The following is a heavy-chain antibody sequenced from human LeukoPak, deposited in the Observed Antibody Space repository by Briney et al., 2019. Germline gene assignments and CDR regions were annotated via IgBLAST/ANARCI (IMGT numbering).Heavy chain of an antibody. Sequence: SETLSLTCTVSGGSISSSSHYWGWIRQPPGKGLEGIGSIYYSGSTYYNPSLKSRDTISVDTSKNQFSLKLTSMTAADTAVYYCARLSGWYHYWGQGTLVTVSS. CDR1: GGSISSSSHY. D-gene: IGHD6-19*01. V-gene: IGHV4-39*01. J-gene: IGHJ4*02. CDR3: ARLSGWYHY. CDR2: IYYSGST.